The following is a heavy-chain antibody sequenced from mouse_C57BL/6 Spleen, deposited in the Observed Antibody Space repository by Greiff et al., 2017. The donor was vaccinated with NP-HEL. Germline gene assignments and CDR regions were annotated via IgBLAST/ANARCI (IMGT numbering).Heavy chain of an antibody. D-gene: IGHD1-1*01. CDR1: GFTFSSYT. V-gene: IGHV5-9*01. CDR2: ISGGGGNT. Sequence: EVQLQESGGGLVKPGGSLKLSCAASGFTFSSYTMSWVRQTPEKRLEWVATISGGGGNTYYPDSVKGRFPISRDNAKNTLYLQMGSRRSEDTALYYCASGGVTTVVHWYFDVWGTGTTVTVSS. J-gene: IGHJ1*03. CDR3: ASGGVTTVVHWYFDV.